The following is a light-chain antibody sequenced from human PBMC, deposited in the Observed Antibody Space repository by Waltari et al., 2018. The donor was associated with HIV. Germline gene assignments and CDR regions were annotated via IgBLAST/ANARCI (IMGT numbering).Light chain of an antibody. CDR1: QGIRKS. CDR3: QQYNKWPRT. CDR2: GAS. Sequence: MTQSPSSLSASIGDRVTITCRASQGIRKSLAWYQLKPGQAPRLLISGASTRATGIPARFSGSGSGTDFTLNIGTLQSEDFAVYYCQQYNKWPRTFGRGTKVEI. V-gene: IGKV3-15*01. J-gene: IGKJ4*02.